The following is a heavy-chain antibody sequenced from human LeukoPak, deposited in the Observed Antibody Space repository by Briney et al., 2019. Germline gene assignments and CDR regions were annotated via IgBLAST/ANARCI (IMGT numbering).Heavy chain of an antibody. D-gene: IGHD3-9*01. J-gene: IGHJ4*02. CDR3: ARVGGNVLRYKRGHYFDY. V-gene: IGHV4-61*01. CDR2: MYYSGST. Sequence: PSETLSLTCTVSGGSVSSGSYYWSWIRQPPGKGLEWIGYMYYSGSTNYNPSLKSRVTISVDTSKNQFSLKLSSVTAADTAVYYCARVGGNVLRYKRGHYFDYWGQGTLVTVSS. CDR1: GGSVSSGSYY.